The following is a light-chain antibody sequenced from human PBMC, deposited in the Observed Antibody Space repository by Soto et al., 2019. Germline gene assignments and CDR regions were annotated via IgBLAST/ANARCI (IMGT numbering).Light chain of an antibody. CDR2: EVS. J-gene: IGLJ1*01. V-gene: IGLV2-14*01. CDR3: GAYTSDSGV. Sequence: QSALTQPASVSGSPGQSITISCTGTSSDVGGYNYVSWYQQHPGKAPKLMIYEVSNRPSGVSNRFSGSKSGNTASLTISGRHAEGTGDYISGAYTSDSGVFATGAKLT. CDR1: SSDVGGYNY.